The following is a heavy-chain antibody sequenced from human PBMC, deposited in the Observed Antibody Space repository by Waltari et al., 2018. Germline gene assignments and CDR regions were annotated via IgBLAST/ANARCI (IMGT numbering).Heavy chain of an antibody. CDR3: AKDLGSGSPGGGY. Sequence: QVQLVESGGGVVQPGRSLRLSCAASGFTFSSYGIHWVRQAPGKGLGWGAVISYDGSNKYYADSVKGRFTISRDNSKNTLYLQMNSLRAEDTAVYYCAKDLGSGSPGGGYWGQGTLVTVSS. V-gene: IGHV3-30*18. CDR1: GFTFSSYG. CDR2: ISYDGSNK. D-gene: IGHD3-10*01. J-gene: IGHJ4*02.